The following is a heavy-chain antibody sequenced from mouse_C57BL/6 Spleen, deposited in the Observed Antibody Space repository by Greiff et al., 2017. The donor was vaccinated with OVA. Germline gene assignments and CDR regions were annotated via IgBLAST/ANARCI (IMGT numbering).Heavy chain of an antibody. Sequence: EAGGGLVQPKGSLKLSCAASGFSFNTYAMHWVRQAPGKGLEWVARIRSKSNNYATYYADSVKDRFTISRDDSESMLYLQMNNLKTEDTAMYYCVRQWDYYGSLWGQGTSVTVSS. J-gene: IGHJ4*01. CDR2: IRSKSNNYAT. V-gene: IGHV10-1*01. D-gene: IGHD1-1*01. CDR3: VRQWDYYGSL. CDR1: GFSFNTYA.